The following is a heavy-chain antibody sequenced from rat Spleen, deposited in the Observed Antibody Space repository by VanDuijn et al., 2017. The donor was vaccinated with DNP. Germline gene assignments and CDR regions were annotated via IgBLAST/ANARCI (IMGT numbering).Heavy chain of an antibody. CDR1: GFTFSNYG. CDR3: ARLGRLRPYWYFDF. Sequence: EVQLVESGGDLVQPGRSLKLSCVASGFTFSNYGMAWVRQTPKKGLEWVATIGSTGGSTYYRNSVEGRFSISRDDAESSLYLQMNSLKSEDTATYYCARLGRLRPYWYFDFWGPGTMVTVSS. D-gene: IGHD1-11*01. CDR2: IGSTGGST. J-gene: IGHJ1*01. V-gene: IGHV5-29*01.